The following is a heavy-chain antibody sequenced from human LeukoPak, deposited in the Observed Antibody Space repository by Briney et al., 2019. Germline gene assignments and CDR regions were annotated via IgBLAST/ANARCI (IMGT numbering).Heavy chain of an antibody. CDR3: AKGTYYDILSGYPFQY. J-gene: IGHJ1*01. CDR2: ISGSGGST. CDR1: GFTFSSYS. D-gene: IGHD3-9*01. V-gene: IGHV3-23*01. Sequence: PGGSLRLSCAASGFTFSSYSMNWVRQAPGKGLEWVSAISGSGGSTYYADSVKGRFTISRDNSKNTLYLQMNSLRAEDTAVYYCAKGTYYDILSGYPFQYWGQGTLVTVSS.